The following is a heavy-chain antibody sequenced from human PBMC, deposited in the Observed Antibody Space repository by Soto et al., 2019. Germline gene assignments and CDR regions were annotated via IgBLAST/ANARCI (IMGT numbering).Heavy chain of an antibody. Sequence: PSETLSLTCTVAGASLSGYCLSWIRTSAGKGLEWIGRIYATGTTDYNPSLKSRVMMSVDTSKKQFSLKLRSVTAADTAVYYCVRDGTKTLRDWFDPWGQGISVTVSS. CDR2: IYATGTT. D-gene: IGHD1-1*01. J-gene: IGHJ5*02. CDR1: GASLSGYC. CDR3: VRDGTKTLRDWFDP. V-gene: IGHV4-4*07.